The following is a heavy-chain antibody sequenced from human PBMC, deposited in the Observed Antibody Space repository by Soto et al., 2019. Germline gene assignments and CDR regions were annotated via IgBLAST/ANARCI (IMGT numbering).Heavy chain of an antibody. J-gene: IGHJ4*02. Sequence: PSRSLRLSYATSGFTFDNYAMSWVRQAPGKGLEWVSAISGGGGGTYYADSVKGRFIISRDNSKNTLYLQVNGLRTDDTAVYYCVKDVLHDTSAGLDYGGLGTQVTLSS. D-gene: IGHD6-19*01. CDR3: VKDVLHDTSAGLDY. CDR2: ISGGGGGT. V-gene: IGHV3-23*01. CDR1: GFTFDNYA.